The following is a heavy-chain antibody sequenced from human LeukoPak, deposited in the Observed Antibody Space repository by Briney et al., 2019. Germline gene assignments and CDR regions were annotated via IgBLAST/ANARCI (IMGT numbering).Heavy chain of an antibody. J-gene: IGHJ4*02. Sequence: HPGGSLRLSCAASGFAFSSYWMSWVRQAPGKGLEWVTNIKQDGSEKYYVDSVKGRFTISRDNAKNSLYLQMNSLRAEDTAVYYCARAQRYGSYFDYWGQGTLVTVSS. CDR3: ARAQRYGSYFDY. V-gene: IGHV3-7*01. CDR1: GFAFSSYW. CDR2: IKQDGSEK. D-gene: IGHD1-26*01.